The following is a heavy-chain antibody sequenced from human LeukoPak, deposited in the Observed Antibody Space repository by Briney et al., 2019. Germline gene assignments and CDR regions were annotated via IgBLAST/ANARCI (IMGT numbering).Heavy chain of an antibody. D-gene: IGHD2-21*01. CDR2: IYTSGST. V-gene: IGHV4-4*07. CDR1: GGSISSYY. J-gene: IGHJ3*02. CDR3: ARLRLRYTRNGDSTSYEVFDI. Sequence: SETLSLTCTVSGGSISSYYWSWIRQPAGKGLEWIGRIYTSGSTNYNPSLKSRLTISVDSSMNQFSLKLSSVTAADTAAYYCARLRLRYTRNGDSTSYEVFDIWGQGTVVTVSS.